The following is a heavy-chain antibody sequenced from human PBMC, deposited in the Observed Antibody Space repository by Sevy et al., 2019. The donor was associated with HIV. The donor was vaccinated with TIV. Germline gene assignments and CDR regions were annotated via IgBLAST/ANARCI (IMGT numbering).Heavy chain of an antibody. CDR3: VRDTQFGFDY. Sequence: GGSLRLSCVASGFRFSDEPMNWVRQAPGKGLEWISNIRSASSVMSYADTVRGRVTVSRDNARNSLSLQLNSLRDEDTALYYCVRDTQFGFDYWGQGTLVTVSS. CDR2: IRSASSVM. V-gene: IGHV3-48*02. CDR1: GFRFSDEP. D-gene: IGHD3-16*01. J-gene: IGHJ4*02.